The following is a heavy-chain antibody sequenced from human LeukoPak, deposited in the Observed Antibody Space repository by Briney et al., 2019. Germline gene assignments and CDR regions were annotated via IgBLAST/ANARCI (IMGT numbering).Heavy chain of an antibody. V-gene: IGHV4-61*02. CDR2: ISSSGST. J-gene: IGHJ3*02. CDR3: ARGPYSYDSSGAFDI. D-gene: IGHD3-22*01. Sequence: SETLSLTCTVSGDSISSGDYYWRWVRQPAGKGLEWIGRISSSGSTNYNPSLKSRVTVSVDTSKNQFSLKLSSVTAADTAVYFCARGPYSYDSSGAFDIWGQGTMVTVSS. CDR1: GDSISSGDYY.